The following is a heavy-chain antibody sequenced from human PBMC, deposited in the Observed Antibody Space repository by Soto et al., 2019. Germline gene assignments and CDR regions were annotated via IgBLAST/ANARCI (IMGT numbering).Heavy chain of an antibody. CDR1: GFTFSSYA. Sequence: PGGSLRLSCAASGFTFSSYAMSWVRQAPGKGLEWVSAISGSGGSTYYADSVKGRFTISRDNSKNTLYLQMNSLRAEDTAVYYCAKGKGLLWFGEPNINFDYWGQGTLVTVSS. V-gene: IGHV3-23*01. CDR2: ISGSGGST. D-gene: IGHD3-10*01. J-gene: IGHJ4*02. CDR3: AKGKGLLWFGEPNINFDY.